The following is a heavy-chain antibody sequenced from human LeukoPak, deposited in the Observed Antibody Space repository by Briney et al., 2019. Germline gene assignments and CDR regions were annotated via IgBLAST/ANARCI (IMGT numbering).Heavy chain of an antibody. CDR1: GFSFINSD. CDR2: ISSSSSTI. D-gene: IGHD6-19*01. V-gene: IGHV3-48*02. CDR3: ARGQYSSGEYNWFDP. J-gene: IGHJ5*02. Sequence: PGGSLRLSCAASGFSFINSDMNWVRQAPGKGLEWVSYISSSSSTIYYADSVKGRFTISRDNAKNSLYLQMNSLRDEDTAVYYCARGQYSSGEYNWFDPWGQGTLVTVSS.